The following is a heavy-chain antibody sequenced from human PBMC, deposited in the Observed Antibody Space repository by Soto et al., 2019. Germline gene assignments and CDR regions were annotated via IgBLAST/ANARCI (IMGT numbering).Heavy chain of an antibody. CDR2: FDPEDGET. Sequence: ASVKVSCKVSGYTLTELSMHCVRQAPGKGLEWMGGFDPEDGETIYAQKFQGRVTMTEDTSTDTAYMELSSLRSEDTAVYYCATEFGASAAFDYWGQGTLVTVSS. J-gene: IGHJ4*02. CDR3: ATEFGASAAFDY. D-gene: IGHD3-10*01. V-gene: IGHV1-24*01. CDR1: GYTLTELS.